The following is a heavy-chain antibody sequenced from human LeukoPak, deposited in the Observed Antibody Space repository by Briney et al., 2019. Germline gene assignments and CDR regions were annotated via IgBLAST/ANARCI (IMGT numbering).Heavy chain of an antibody. J-gene: IGHJ4*02. V-gene: IGHV3-21*04. Sequence: GGSLRLSCAASGFTFSSYSMNWVRQAPGKGLEWVSSISSSSSYIYYADSVKGRFTISRGNAKNSLYLQMNSLRAEDTAVYYCARGPDCSSTSCYIGVGYWGQGTLVTVSS. CDR2: ISSSSSYI. CDR1: GFTFSSYS. D-gene: IGHD2-2*02. CDR3: ARGPDCSSTSCYIGVGY.